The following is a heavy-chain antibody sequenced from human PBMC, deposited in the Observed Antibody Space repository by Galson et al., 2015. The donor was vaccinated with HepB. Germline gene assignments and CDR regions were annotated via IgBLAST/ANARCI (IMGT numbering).Heavy chain of an antibody. CDR3: AREYYDSSGYRYYFDY. CDR1: GGTFSSYA. CDR2: IIPIFGTA. D-gene: IGHD3-22*01. J-gene: IGHJ4*02. V-gene: IGHV1-69*13. Sequence: SVKVSCKASGGTFSSYAISWVRQAPGQGLEWMGGIIPIFGTANYAQKFQGRVTITADESTSTAYMELSSLRSEDTAVYYCAREYYDSSGYRYYFDYWGQGTLVTVSS.